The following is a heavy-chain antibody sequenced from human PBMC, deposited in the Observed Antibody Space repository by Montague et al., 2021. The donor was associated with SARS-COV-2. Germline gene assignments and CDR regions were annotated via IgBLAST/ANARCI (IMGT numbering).Heavy chain of an antibody. V-gene: IGHV4-39*01. CDR3: ARHRRYDVVTYYPDF. CDR1: GGSFDSDDFF. J-gene: IGHJ4*02. CDR2: ISNGGRT. Sequence: SETLYLTCSVSGGSFDSDDFFWGWIRQPPGKRLEWIGVISNGGRTFDNPSLKSRVTISVHTSRNQLSLNVKSVTAADTAVYYCARHRRYDVVTYYPDFWGRGILVTVSS. D-gene: IGHD3-9*01.